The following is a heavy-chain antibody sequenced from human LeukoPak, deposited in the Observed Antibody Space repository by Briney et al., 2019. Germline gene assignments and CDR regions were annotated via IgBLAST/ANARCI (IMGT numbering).Heavy chain of an antibody. V-gene: IGHV3-23*01. D-gene: IGHD3-9*01. Sequence: PGGSLRLSCAASGFTFSSYAMSWVRQAPGKGLEWVSAISGSGGSTYYADSVKGRFTISRDNSKNTLYLQMNSLRAEDTAVYYCARARFTLRFDWFPVPHYVDVWGKGTTVTVSS. J-gene: IGHJ6*03. CDR2: ISGSGGST. CDR1: GFTFSSYA. CDR3: ARARFTLRFDWFPVPHYVDV.